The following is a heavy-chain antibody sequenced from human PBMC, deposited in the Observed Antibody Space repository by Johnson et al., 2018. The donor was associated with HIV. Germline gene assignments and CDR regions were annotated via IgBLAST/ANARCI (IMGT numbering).Heavy chain of an antibody. Sequence: EMQLVESGGGLVQPGGSLRLSCAASGFTVSSNYMSWVRQAPGKGLESVSVVYIGGTTHYADSVKGRSTISRDNSKNTLYLQMNSLRAEDTAVYYCTRRSPYDAFDIWGQGTMVTVSS. V-gene: IGHV3-66*02. CDR3: TRRSPYDAFDI. CDR2: VYIGGTT. CDR1: GFTVSSNY. J-gene: IGHJ3*02.